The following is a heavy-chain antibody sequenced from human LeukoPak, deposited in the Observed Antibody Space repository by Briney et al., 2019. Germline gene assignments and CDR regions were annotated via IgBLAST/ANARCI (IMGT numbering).Heavy chain of an antibody. CDR3: AREAYSSGSWSFDY. Sequence: SETLSLTCTVSGGSISSYYWSWIRQPAGKGLEWIGRIYTSGSTNYNPSLKSRVTMSVDTSKNQFSLKLSSVTAAGTAVYYCAREAYSSGSWSFDYWGQGTLVTVSS. J-gene: IGHJ4*02. CDR2: IYTSGST. D-gene: IGHD6-19*01. V-gene: IGHV4-4*07. CDR1: GGSISSYY.